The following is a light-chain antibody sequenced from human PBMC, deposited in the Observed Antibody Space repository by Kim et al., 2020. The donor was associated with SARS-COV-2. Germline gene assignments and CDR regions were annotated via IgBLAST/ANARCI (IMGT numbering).Light chain of an antibody. Sequence: SVSPGERATLSCRASQSVSSNLAWYQQKPGQAPRLLIYGASTRATGIPARFSGSGSGTEFTLTISSLQSEDFAVYYCQQYNNWLTFGQGTKVDIK. J-gene: IGKJ1*01. CDR2: GAS. CDR3: QQYNNWLT. CDR1: QSVSSN. V-gene: IGKV3-15*01.